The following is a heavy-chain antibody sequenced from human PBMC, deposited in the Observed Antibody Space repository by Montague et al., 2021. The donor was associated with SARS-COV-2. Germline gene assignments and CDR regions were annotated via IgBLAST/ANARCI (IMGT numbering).Heavy chain of an antibody. V-gene: IGHV4-34*01. CDR1: GGSFGDDH. D-gene: IGHD3-22*01. CDR2: IKQSGST. Sequence: SETLSLTCGVYGGSFGDDHWSWIRQPPGKGLEWIGDIKQSGSTNYNPSLKSRVTISLDTSSNQFSLKLTSVSAAETAVYFCARGHLSVSMIVVVFTSTSYYFDYWGQGALVTVSS. J-gene: IGHJ4*02. CDR3: ARGHLSVSMIVVVFTSTSYYFDY.